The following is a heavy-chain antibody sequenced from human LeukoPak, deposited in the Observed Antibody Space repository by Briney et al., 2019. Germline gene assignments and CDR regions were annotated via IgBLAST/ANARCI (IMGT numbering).Heavy chain of an antibody. Sequence: PGGSLRISCAASGFTVSSNYMSGVRQAPGKGLEWVSVIYSGGSTYYADSVKGRFTISRDNSKNTLYLQMNSLRAEDTAVYYCARGPLAGTFDYWGQGTLVTVSS. V-gene: IGHV3-53*01. CDR1: GFTVSSNY. CDR2: IYSGGST. D-gene: IGHD6-13*01. J-gene: IGHJ4*02. CDR3: ARGPLAGTFDY.